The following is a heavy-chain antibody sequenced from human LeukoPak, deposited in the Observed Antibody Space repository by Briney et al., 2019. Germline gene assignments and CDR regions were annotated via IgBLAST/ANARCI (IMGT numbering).Heavy chain of an antibody. CDR3: ARGQLVPPNRFDP. J-gene: IGHJ5*02. V-gene: IGHV1-18*01. D-gene: IGHD6-6*01. CDR1: GYTFTSYA. CDR2: ISAYNGDT. Sequence: ASVKVSCKASGYTFTSYAFSWVRQAPGQGLEWMGWISAYNGDTKFARKFQGRVTLTTDASTTIGYMELRSLTSDDTAVYYCARGQLVPPNRFDPWGQGTLVTVFS.